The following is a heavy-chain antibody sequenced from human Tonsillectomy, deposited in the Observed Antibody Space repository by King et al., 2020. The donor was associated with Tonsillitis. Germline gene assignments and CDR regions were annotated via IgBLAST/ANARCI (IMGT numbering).Heavy chain of an antibody. Sequence: VQLQESGPGLVKPSETLSLTCTVSGGSISSYYWSWIRPPAGKGLEWIGRIYTSGSTTYNPSLKSRVTMSVDTSKKQFFLKLSSVTAADTAVYYCARDLYSSSWYGSYSYYGMDVWGQGTTVTVSS. CDR3: ARDLYSSSWYGSYSYYGMDV. CDR1: GGSISSYY. J-gene: IGHJ6*02. CDR2: IYTSGST. D-gene: IGHD6-13*01. V-gene: IGHV4-4*07.